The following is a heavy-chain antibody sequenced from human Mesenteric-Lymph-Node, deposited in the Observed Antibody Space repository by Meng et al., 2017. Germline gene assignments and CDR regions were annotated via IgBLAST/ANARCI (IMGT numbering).Heavy chain of an antibody. D-gene: IGHD2-2*01. CDR2: ISSSSSYI. CDR3: ARLTGYCSSTSCYYYGALFDY. J-gene: IGHJ4*02. V-gene: IGHV3-21*01. CDR1: GFTFSSYS. Sequence: GESLKISCAASGFTFSSYSMNWVRQAPGKGLEWVSSISSSSSYIYYADSVKGRFTISRDNAKNSLYLQMNSLRAEDTAVYYCARLTGYCSSTSCYYYGALFDYWGQGTLVTVSS.